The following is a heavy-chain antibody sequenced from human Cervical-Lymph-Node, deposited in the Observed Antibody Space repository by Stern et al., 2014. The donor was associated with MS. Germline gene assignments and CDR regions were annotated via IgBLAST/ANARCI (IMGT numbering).Heavy chain of an antibody. CDR3: ARALRNAYTWFDP. CDR2: IDYSGST. D-gene: IGHD2-2*01. Sequence: QLQLQESGPGLVKPSETLFLTCTVSGGSIYNYYWTWIRQPPGKGLEWIGHIDYSGSTNYNPSLESRVTMSVDSSKNEFSLILTSVTAADTAVYYCARALRNAYTWFDPWGQGTLVTVSS. CDR1: GGSIYNYY. V-gene: IGHV4-59*01. J-gene: IGHJ5*01.